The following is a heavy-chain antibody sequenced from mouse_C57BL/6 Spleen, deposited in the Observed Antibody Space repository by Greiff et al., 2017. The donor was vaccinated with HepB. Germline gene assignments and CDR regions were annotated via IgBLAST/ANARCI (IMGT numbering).Heavy chain of an antibody. D-gene: IGHD1-1*01. CDR1: GFTFSSYA. J-gene: IGHJ3*01. Sequence: EVMLVESGGGLVKPGGSLKLSCAASGFTFSSYAMSWVRQTPEKRLEWVATISDGGSYTYYPDNVKGRFTISRDNAKNNLYLQMSHLKSEDTAMYYCARGGYYGPFAYWGQGTLVTVSA. V-gene: IGHV5-4*03. CDR3: ARGGYYGPFAY. CDR2: ISDGGSYT.